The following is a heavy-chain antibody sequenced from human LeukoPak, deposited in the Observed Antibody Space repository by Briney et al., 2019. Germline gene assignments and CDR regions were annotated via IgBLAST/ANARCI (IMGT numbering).Heavy chain of an antibody. V-gene: IGHV4-4*07. Sequence: SETLSLTCTVSGGSISSYYWSWIRQPAGKGLEWIGRIYTSGSTNYNPSLKSRVTMPVDTSKNQFSLKLSSVTAADTAVYYCARDIAAAGRYYYYGMDVWGQGTTVTVSS. D-gene: IGHD6-13*01. CDR2: IYTSGST. J-gene: IGHJ6*02. CDR3: ARDIAAAGRYYYYGMDV. CDR1: GGSISSYY.